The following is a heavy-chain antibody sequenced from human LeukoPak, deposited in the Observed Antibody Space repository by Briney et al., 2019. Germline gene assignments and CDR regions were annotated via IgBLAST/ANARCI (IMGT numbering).Heavy chain of an antibody. D-gene: IGHD5-12*01. CDR3: AKDFRSVQLGLQGTDY. J-gene: IGHJ4*02. CDR1: GFTFSSYA. CDR2: ISGSGGST. Sequence: GGSLRLSCAASGFTFSSYAMSWVRQAPGKGLEWVSPISGSGGSTYYADSVKGRFTISRDNSKNTLYLQMNSLRAEDTAVYYCAKDFRSVQLGLQGTDYWGQGTLVTVSS. V-gene: IGHV3-23*01.